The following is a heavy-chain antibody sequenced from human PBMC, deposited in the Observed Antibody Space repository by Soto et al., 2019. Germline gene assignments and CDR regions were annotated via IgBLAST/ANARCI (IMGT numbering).Heavy chain of an antibody. CDR1: GFTFSSFE. CDR2: ISSSGSTI. D-gene: IGHD3-3*01. J-gene: IGHJ4*02. CDR3: TRGRFLEWLFDY. Sequence: GGSLRLSWAASGFTFSSFEMNWVRQAPGKGLEWVSYISSSGSTIYYADSVKGRFTISRDNAKNSLYLQMNSLRAEDTAVYYCTRGRFLEWLFDYWGQGTLVTVSS. V-gene: IGHV3-48*03.